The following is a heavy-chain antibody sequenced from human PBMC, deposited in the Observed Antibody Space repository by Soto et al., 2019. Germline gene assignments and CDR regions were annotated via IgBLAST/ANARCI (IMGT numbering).Heavy chain of an antibody. CDR3: ARQSGPTLDY. Sequence: GGSLRLSCAASGFTFSNYAMHWVRQAPGKGLEWVAILSYDGSSKYYADSVKGRFTISRDTSKNTLFLQVNSLRAEDTAVYYCARQSGPTLDYWGQGTLVTVSS. V-gene: IGHV3-30-3*01. CDR1: GFTFSNYA. D-gene: IGHD3-3*01. CDR2: LSYDGSSK. J-gene: IGHJ4*02.